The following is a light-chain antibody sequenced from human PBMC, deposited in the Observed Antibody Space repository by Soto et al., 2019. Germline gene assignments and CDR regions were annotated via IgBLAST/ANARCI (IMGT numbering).Light chain of an antibody. CDR2: EVS. V-gene: IGLV2-8*01. J-gene: IGLJ1*01. CDR1: SSDVGGYNF. CDR3: SSCAGSNIFG. Sequence: QSVLTQPPSASGSPGQSVTISCTGTSSDVGGYNFVAWYQQHPGKAPKLMISEVSKRPSGVPDRFSGSKSGNTASLTVSGLQAEDEADYYCSSCAGSNIFGFGTGTKVTVL.